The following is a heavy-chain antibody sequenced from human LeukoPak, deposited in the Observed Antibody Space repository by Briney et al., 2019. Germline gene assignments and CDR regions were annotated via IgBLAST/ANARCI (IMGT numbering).Heavy chain of an antibody. J-gene: IGHJ5*02. V-gene: IGHV4-38-2*02. Sequence: SETLSLTCTVSGYSISTGYYWDWIRQPPGKGLEWIGTFYHGGSTYYNPSLKSRVDISFDTSKNQFSLRMTSVTAADSAIYFCARIRISSTSQNYFDPWGQGTLVTVSS. D-gene: IGHD2-2*01. CDR2: FYHGGST. CDR1: GYSISTGYY. CDR3: ARIRISSTSQNYFDP.